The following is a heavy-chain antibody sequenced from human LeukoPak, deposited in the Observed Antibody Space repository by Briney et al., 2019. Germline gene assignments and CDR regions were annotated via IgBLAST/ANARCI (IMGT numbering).Heavy chain of an antibody. CDR1: GFIFSNYW. CDR3: ARGGGSGYFDL. Sequence: GGSLRLSCAASGFIFSNYWMSWVRQAPGKGPEWLTNIKEDGSEKYYVDSVKGRFTISRDNAKNSLYVQMNSLRAEDTAVYYCARGGGSGYFDLWGRGTLVTVSS. D-gene: IGHD3-16*01. V-gene: IGHV3-7*01. CDR2: IKEDGSEK. J-gene: IGHJ2*01.